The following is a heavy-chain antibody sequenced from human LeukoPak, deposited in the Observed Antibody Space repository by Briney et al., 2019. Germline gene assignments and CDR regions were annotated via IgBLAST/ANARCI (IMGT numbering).Heavy chain of an antibody. D-gene: IGHD3-22*01. CDR2: FYSGGST. CDR3: ARGPYDSSGYYSDAFDI. CDR1: GFPVSSTY. V-gene: IGHV3-53*01. J-gene: IGHJ3*02. Sequence: AGGSLRLSCAASGFPVSSTYMSWVRQAPGKGLEWVSLFYSGGSTYYADSMKGRFTISRDNSENTLYLQMNSLRAEDTAVYYCARGPYDSSGYYSDAFDIWGQGTMVTVSS.